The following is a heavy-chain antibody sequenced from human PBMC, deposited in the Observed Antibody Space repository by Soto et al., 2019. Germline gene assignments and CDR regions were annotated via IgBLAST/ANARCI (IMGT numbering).Heavy chain of an antibody. D-gene: IGHD6-6*01. CDR2: IIPIFGTA. CDR3: ARDESWSVYSSSSPDAFEI. V-gene: IGHV1-69*13. J-gene: IGHJ3*02. CDR1: GGTFSSYA. Sequence: GASVKVSCKASGGTFSSYAISWVRQAPGQGLEWMGGIIPIFGTANYAQKFQGRVTITADESTSTAYMELSSLRSEDTAVYYCARDESWSVYSSSSPDAFEIWGQGTMVTVSS.